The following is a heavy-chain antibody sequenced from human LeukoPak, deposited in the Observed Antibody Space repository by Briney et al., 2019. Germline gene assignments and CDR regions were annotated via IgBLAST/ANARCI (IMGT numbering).Heavy chain of an antibody. CDR3: AGIVGATTGTAFDY. CDR1: GFTFSSYE. CDR2: ISSSGSTI. V-gene: IGHV3-48*03. Sequence: HSGGSLRLSCAASGFTFSSYEMNWVRQAPGKGLEWVSYISSSGSTIYYADSVKGRFTISRDNAKNSLYLQMNSLRAEDTAVYYCAGIVGATTGTAFDYWGQGTLVTVSS. J-gene: IGHJ4*02. D-gene: IGHD1-26*01.